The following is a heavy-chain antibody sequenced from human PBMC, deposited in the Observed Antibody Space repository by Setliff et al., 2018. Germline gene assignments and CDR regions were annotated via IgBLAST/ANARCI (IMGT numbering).Heavy chain of an antibody. Sequence: ASVKVSCKASGYTFTSYDINWVRQATGQGLEWMGWMNPNSGNTGYAQRFQGRVTMTRNTSISTAYMELSSLRSEDTAVYYCARRVGSVGIQLPDYWGQGALVTVSS. V-gene: IGHV1-8*02. D-gene: IGHD5-18*01. CDR3: ARRVGSVGIQLPDY. CDR1: GYTFTSYD. J-gene: IGHJ4*02. CDR2: MNPNSGNT.